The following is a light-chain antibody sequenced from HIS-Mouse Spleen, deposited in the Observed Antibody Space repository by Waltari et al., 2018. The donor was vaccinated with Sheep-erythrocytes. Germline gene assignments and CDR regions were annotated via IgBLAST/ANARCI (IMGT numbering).Light chain of an antibody. J-gene: IGLJ3*02. CDR1: SSDVGGYNY. CDR2: EVS. CDR3: SSYAGSNNWV. Sequence: QSALTQPPSASGSPGPSVTISCTGPSSDVGGYNYVSWYQQHPGKAPKRMIYEVSKRPSGVPDRFSGSKSGNTASLTVSGLQAEDEADYYCSSYAGSNNWVFGGGTKLTVL. V-gene: IGLV2-8*01.